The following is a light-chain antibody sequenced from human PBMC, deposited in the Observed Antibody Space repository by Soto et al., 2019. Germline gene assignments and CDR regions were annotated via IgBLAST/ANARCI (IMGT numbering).Light chain of an antibody. Sequence: QSVLSPPASGSGSRGQWISISCTGTSSDVGRYNYVSWYQHHPGKAPKLVISEVSNRPSGISNRFSGSKSGNTAYLAISGLQAEDEADYYCSSSAITSTPMYVFGTGTKVTV. V-gene: IGLV2-14*01. CDR1: SSDVGRYNY. J-gene: IGLJ1*01. CDR3: SSSAITSTPMYV. CDR2: EVS.